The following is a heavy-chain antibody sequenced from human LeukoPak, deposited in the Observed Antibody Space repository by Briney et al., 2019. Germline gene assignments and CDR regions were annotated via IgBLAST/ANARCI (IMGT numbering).Heavy chain of an antibody. D-gene: IGHD2-8*02. J-gene: IGHJ1*01. CDR3: ARGEYSSTLYGRYQH. CDR2: ITSISSYI. Sequence: GGSLRLSCAASGFTSSIYIMNSVRQAPGKGLGWVSSITSISSYIDYADSVKGRFTISRDNAKNSLYLQMNSLRAEDTAVYYCARGEYSSTLYGRYQHWGQGALVTVSP. CDR1: GFTSSIYI. V-gene: IGHV3-21*01.